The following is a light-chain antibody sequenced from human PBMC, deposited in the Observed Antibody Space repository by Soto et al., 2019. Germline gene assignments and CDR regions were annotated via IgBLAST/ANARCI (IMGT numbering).Light chain of an antibody. CDR3: QQYNSYSPGFT. CDR1: QSISSW. Sequence: DIPMTQSPSTLSASVGDRVTITCRASQSISSWLAWYQQKPGKAPKLLIYKASSLESGVPSRFSGSGSGTEFTLTISSLQPEDFATYYCQQYNSYSPGFTFGGGTKVEIK. J-gene: IGKJ4*01. CDR2: KAS. V-gene: IGKV1-5*03.